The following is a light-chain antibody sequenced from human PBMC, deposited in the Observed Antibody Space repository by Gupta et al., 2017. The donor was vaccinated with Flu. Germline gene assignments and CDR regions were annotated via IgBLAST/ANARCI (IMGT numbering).Light chain of an antibody. V-gene: IGLV3-21*02. Sequence: AIITCGGQDLERKNVPWYQQKEGQAPVVVIYDDTARLSGSPDRFSGTNSGNTATLTISRAEAGDEADYFCHVWDSISDDVYVFGGGTQVTVL. CDR3: HVWDSISDDVYV. CDR2: DDT. CDR1: DLERKN. J-gene: IGLJ1*01.